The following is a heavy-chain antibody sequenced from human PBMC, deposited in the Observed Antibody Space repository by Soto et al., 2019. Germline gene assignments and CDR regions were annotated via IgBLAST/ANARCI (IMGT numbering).Heavy chain of an antibody. D-gene: IGHD4-4*01. Sequence: PPETLSLTCAVSCYSISSGYYWGWSRQPPGKGLEWIGSIYHSGSTYYNPSLKSRVTISVDTSKNQFSLKLSSVTAANTAVDYCARERARYSTLYYYYGMDVWGQGTTVTVSS. CDR3: ARERARYSTLYYYYGMDV. CDR2: IYHSGST. V-gene: IGHV4-38-2*02. CDR1: CYSISSGYY. J-gene: IGHJ6*02.